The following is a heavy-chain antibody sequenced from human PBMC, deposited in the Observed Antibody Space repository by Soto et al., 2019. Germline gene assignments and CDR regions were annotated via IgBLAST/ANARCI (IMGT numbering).Heavy chain of an antibody. V-gene: IGHV3-11*01. CDR1: GFTFSDYY. CDR2: ISSSGSTI. Sequence: GGSLRLSCAASGFTFSDYYMSWIRQAPGKGLEWVSYISSSGSTIYYADSVKGRFTISRDNAKNSLYLQMNSLRAEDTAVYYCARDTVYYDFWSGHFYYYGMDVWGQGTTVTVSS. CDR3: ARDTVYYDFWSGHFYYYGMDV. J-gene: IGHJ6*02. D-gene: IGHD3-3*01.